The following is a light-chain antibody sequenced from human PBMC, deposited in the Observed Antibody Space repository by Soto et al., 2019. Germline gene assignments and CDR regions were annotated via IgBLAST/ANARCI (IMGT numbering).Light chain of an antibody. Sequence: QSVLTQPASVSGSPGQSITISCAGTSGDVGSSNFVSWYLHHPGKAPKLMIFEVTKRPSDISSRFSGSKSGNTASLTISGLQAEDEADYYCCSYAGSNSDVFGSGTKVTVL. V-gene: IGLV2-23*02. CDR1: SGDVGSSNF. CDR3: CSYAGSNSDV. CDR2: EVT. J-gene: IGLJ1*01.